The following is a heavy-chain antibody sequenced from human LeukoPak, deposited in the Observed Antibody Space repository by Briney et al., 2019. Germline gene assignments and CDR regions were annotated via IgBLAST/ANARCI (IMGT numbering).Heavy chain of an antibody. D-gene: IGHD6-19*01. Sequence: GESLKISCKGSGYRFTSYWIAWVRQMPGKGLEWMGIIYPSDSDTRYSPSFQGQVIISADKSISTAYLQWSSLTASGTAMYYCARLPGSGWNSYLDFWGQGTLVTVSS. CDR1: GYRFTSYW. J-gene: IGHJ4*02. V-gene: IGHV5-51*01. CDR2: IYPSDSDT. CDR3: ARLPGSGWNSYLDF.